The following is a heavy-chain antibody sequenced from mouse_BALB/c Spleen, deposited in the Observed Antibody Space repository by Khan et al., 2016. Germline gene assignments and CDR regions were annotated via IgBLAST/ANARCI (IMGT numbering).Heavy chain of an antibody. Sequence: VRLQQSGAELVKPGASVKLSCTASGFNIKDTYMHWVKQRPEQGLEWIGRIDPANGNTKYDPKFQGKATITADTSSNTAYLQLSSLTSEDTAVYYCARWAARAPYFDYWGQGTTLTVSS. J-gene: IGHJ2*01. CDR2: IDPANGNT. CDR1: GFNIKDTY. V-gene: IGHV14-3*02. CDR3: ARWAARAPYFDY. D-gene: IGHD3-1*01.